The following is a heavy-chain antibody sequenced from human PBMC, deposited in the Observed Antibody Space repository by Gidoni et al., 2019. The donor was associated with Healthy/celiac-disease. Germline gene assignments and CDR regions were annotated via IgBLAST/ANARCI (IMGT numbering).Heavy chain of an antibody. CDR2: IYYSGST. V-gene: IGHV4-59*01. CDR1: GGSISSYY. J-gene: IGHJ6*03. CDR3: ARTDIVATISGHYYMDV. Sequence: QVQLQESGPGLVKPSETLSLTCTVSGGSISSYYWSWIRQPPGKGLEWIGYIYYSGSTNYNPSLKSRVTISVDTSKNQFSLKLSSVTAADTAVYYCARTDIVATISGHYYMDVWGKGTTVTVSS. D-gene: IGHD5-12*01.